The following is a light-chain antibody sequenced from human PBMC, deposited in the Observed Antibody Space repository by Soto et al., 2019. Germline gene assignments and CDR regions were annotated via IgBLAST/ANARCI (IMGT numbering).Light chain of an antibody. CDR1: QSVYTT. V-gene: IGKV3-15*01. J-gene: IGKJ4*01. Sequence: EIVMTQSPATLSVSPGERATLSCRASQSVYTTLAWYQQRPGQAPRLLIYIASTRATGIPARFSGSGSGTEFTLTISSLQSEDFAVYYCQQYNKWPLTFGGGTTVEIK. CDR3: QQYNKWPLT. CDR2: IAS.